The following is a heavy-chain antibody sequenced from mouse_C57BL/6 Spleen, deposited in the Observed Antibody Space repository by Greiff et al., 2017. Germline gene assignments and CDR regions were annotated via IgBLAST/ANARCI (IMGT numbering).Heavy chain of an antibody. Sequence: EVMLVESGGGLVKPGGSLKLSCAASGFTFSDYGMHWVRQAPEKGLEWVAYISSGSSTIYYADTLKGRFTISSYNAKNTLFLKMTSLRSEDTAMYYCARAYDYGSSYPFDWGQGTLVTVSA. D-gene: IGHD1-1*01. J-gene: IGHJ3*01. CDR2: ISSGSSTI. V-gene: IGHV5-17*01. CDR3: ARAYDYGSSYPFD. CDR1: GFTFSDYG.